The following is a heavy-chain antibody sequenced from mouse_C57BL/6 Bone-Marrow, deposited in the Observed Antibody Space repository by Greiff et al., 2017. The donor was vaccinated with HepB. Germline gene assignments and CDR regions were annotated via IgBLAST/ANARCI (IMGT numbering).Heavy chain of an antibody. CDR2: ISSGGSYT. J-gene: IGHJ3*01. D-gene: IGHD2-4*01. Sequence: EVMLVESGGDLVKPGGSLKLSCAASGFTFSSYGMSWVRQTPDKRLEWVATISSGGSYTYYPDSVKGRFTISRDNAKNTLYLQMSRLKSEDTAMYYWARPDMITTREPFAYWGQGTLVTVSA. V-gene: IGHV5-6*01. CDR1: GFTFSSYG. CDR3: ARPDMITTREPFAY.